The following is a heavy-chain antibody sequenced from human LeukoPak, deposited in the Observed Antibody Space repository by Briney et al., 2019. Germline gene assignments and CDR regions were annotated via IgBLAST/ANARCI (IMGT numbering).Heavy chain of an antibody. V-gene: IGHV3-7*05. J-gene: IGHJ4*02. CDR2: INQDGSEK. D-gene: IGHD3-16*01. Sequence: GGSLRLSCAASGFTFSSHWMNWARQAAGKGLEWVANINQDGSEKYYVDSVKGRFTISRDNAKNSLYLQMNSLRAEDTAVYYCARDATPDGIIFDYWGQGTLVTVSS. CDR3: ARDATPDGIIFDY. CDR1: GFTFSSHW.